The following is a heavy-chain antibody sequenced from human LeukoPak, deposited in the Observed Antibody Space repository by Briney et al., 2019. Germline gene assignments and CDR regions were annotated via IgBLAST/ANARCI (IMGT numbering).Heavy chain of an antibody. D-gene: IGHD3-10*01. V-gene: IGHV5-10-1*01. Sequence: GESLKISCNGSGYSFTSYWTTWVRQMPGKGLEWMGTIDPSDSNMKNYSPTLQGHVTISVDKSISTVYLQRSSLKASDTAMYYCATGSSGGYSYWGQGALVTVSS. CDR3: ATGSSGGYSY. CDR1: GYSFTSYW. CDR2: IDPSDSNMK. J-gene: IGHJ4*02.